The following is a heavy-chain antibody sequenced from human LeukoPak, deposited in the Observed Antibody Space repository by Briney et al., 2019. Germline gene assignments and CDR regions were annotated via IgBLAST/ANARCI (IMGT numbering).Heavy chain of an antibody. CDR1: GYTLTELS. Sequence: EASVKVSCKVSGYTLTELSMHCVRQARGKGREWMGGFDPEEGETIYEQKFEGRVTMTEDTSTDTAYMELSRLRSEDTAVYYCATGSRWLLRTPTTEDDYGMDVWGQGTTVTVSS. CDR3: ATGSRWLLRTPTTEDDYGMDV. V-gene: IGHV1-24*01. CDR2: FDPEEGET. J-gene: IGHJ6*02. D-gene: IGHD3-22*01.